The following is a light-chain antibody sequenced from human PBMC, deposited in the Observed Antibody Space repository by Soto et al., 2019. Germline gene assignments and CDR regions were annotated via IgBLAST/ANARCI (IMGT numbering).Light chain of an antibody. J-gene: IGKJ4*01. CDR1: QSVSNNY. CDR3: QQSYSTPPT. Sequence: EIVLTQSPGTLSLSPGERATLSCRASQSVSNNYLAWYQQKPGQAPRRLIYGASSRATGIPDRFSGSGSGTDFTLTISSLQPEDFATYYCQQSYSTPPTFGGGTKVDIK. CDR2: GAS. V-gene: IGKV3-20*01.